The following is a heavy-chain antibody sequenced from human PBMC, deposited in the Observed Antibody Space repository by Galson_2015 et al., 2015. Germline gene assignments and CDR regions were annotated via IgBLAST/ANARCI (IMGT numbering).Heavy chain of an antibody. CDR1: GGSISRSSYY. D-gene: IGHD1-1*01. Sequence: LSLTCTVSGGSISRSSYYWGWVRQPPGKGLEWIGRIYYSGSTYYNPSLKSRVTISVDTSKNQFSLKLSSVTAADTAVYYCARKRTDAFDIWGQGTMVTVSS. CDR2: IYYSGST. CDR3: ARKRTDAFDI. J-gene: IGHJ3*02. V-gene: IGHV4-39*01.